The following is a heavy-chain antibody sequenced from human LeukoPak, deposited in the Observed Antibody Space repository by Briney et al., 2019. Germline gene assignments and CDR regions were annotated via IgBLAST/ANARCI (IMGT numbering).Heavy chain of an antibody. CDR1: GFTFSSYG. J-gene: IGHJ4*02. D-gene: IGHD6-19*01. V-gene: IGHV3-7*03. CDR3: VRNLAVAGTCFDS. Sequence: GRSLRLSCAASGFTFSSYGMHWVRQAPGKGLEWVASIKHDGSEKYYVDSVRGRFTISRDNAESSLYLQMNSLRAEDTAVYYCVRNLAVAGTCFDSWGQGTLVTVSS. CDR2: IKHDGSEK.